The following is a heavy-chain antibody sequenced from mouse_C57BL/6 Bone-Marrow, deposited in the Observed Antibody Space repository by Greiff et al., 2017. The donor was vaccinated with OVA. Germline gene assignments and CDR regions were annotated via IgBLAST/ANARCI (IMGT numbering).Heavy chain of an antibody. D-gene: IGHD1-1*01. Sequence: EVQLQESGPELVKPGASVKMSCKASGYTFTDYNMHWVKQSHGKSLEWIGYINPNNGGTSYNQKFKGKATLTVNKSSSTAYMELRSLTSEDSAVYYCARDLLRDWFAYWGQGTLVTVSA. V-gene: IGHV1-22*01. CDR2: INPNNGGT. J-gene: IGHJ3*01. CDR3: ARDLLRDWFAY. CDR1: GYTFTDYN.